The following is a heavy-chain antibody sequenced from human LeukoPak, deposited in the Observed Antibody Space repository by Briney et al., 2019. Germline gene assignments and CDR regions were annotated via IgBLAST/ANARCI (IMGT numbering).Heavy chain of an antibody. J-gene: IGHJ3*02. CDR1: GGSFSGYY. Sequence: PSETLSLTCAVYGGSFSGYYWSWIRQPPGKGLEWIGEINHSGSTNYNPSLKSRVTISVDTSKNQFSLKLSSMTAADTAVYYCARGRRRNAFDIWGQGTMVTVSS. D-gene: IGHD1-14*01. CDR3: ARGRRRNAFDI. CDR2: INHSGST. V-gene: IGHV4-34*01.